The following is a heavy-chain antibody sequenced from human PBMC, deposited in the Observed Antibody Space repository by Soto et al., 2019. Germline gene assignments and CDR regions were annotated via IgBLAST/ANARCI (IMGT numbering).Heavy chain of an antibody. CDR3: ARHKTTMLTVVSAFDP. CDR2: IYETGRT. Sequence: SETLSLTCSVSGGSINRSPYYWDWIRQSPGKGLEWIGSIYETGRTNHNPALKSRVTFSVDTSKNHFSLKLSSVTAADTAVYYCARHKTTMLTVVSAFDPWGQGTRVTV. J-gene: IGHJ5*02. CDR1: GGSINRSPYY. D-gene: IGHD3-22*01. V-gene: IGHV4-39*02.